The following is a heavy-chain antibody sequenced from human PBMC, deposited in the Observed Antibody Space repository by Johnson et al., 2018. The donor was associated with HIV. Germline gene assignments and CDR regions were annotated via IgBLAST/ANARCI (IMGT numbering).Heavy chain of an antibody. CDR3: ARAGEQWLAPLDAFDI. Sequence: VQLVESGGDLVQPGRSLRLSCTASGFTFDDYGMSWVRQAPGKGLEWVSGINWNGGSIGYADSVKGRFTLSRDNAKNSLYLQMNSLRAEDTAVYYCARAGEQWLAPLDAFDIWGQGTMVTVSS. D-gene: IGHD6-19*01. CDR2: INWNGGSI. J-gene: IGHJ3*02. V-gene: IGHV3-20*04. CDR1: GFTFDDYG.